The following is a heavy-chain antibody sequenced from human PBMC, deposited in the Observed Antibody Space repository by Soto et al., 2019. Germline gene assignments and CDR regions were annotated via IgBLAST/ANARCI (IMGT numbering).Heavy chain of an antibody. V-gene: IGHV1-69*13. Sequence: SVKVSCKTSGGTFSSYAINWVRQAPGQGLEWMGGIIPIFGTANYAQKSQGRVTITAEESTSTAYMELSSLRSEDTAVYYCARVSILPHYYYYGMDVWGQGTTVTVSS. D-gene: IGHD3-16*02. J-gene: IGHJ6*02. CDR1: GGTFSSYA. CDR2: IIPIFGTA. CDR3: ARVSILPHYYYYGMDV.